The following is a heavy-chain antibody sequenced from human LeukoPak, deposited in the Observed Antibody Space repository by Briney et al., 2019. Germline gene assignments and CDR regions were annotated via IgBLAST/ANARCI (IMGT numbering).Heavy chain of an antibody. CDR3: ARCGAAYYYYGMDV. V-gene: IGHV1-69*01. D-gene: IGHD1-26*01. CDR2: IIPIFGTA. J-gene: IGHJ6*02. CDR1: GGTFSSHA. Sequence: ASVKVSCNTSGGTFSSHATSWLRQATGQGLEWMGGIIPIFGTANYEQKFQGRVTNTADESTTTAYMELSNLGSEDTAVYYCARCGAAYYYYGMDVWGQGTTVTVSS.